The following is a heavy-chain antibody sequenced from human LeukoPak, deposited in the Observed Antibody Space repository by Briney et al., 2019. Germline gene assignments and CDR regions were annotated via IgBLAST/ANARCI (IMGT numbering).Heavy chain of an antibody. CDR1: GFTFSGFW. Sequence: GGSLRLSCAVSGFTFSGFWMSWSRQAPGKGLEWVASINSDGSEGYYADSVKGRFTISRDNAKNSLYLQMNSLRVEDTAFYYCAKDNRRHYTSGPNPDSLHWGQGALVTVSS. CDR3: AKDNRRHYTSGPNPDSLH. J-gene: IGHJ4*02. V-gene: IGHV3-7*03. CDR2: INSDGSEG. D-gene: IGHD6-19*01.